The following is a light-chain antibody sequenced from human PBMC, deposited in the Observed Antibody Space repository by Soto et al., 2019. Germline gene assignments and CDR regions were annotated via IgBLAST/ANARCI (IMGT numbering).Light chain of an antibody. Sequence: SALTPPASLSGSPGQSITISCPGNSSDVGGYNYVSWYQQHPGKAPKLMIYDVSNRPSGVSNRFSGSKSGNTASLTISGLQAEDEADYYCSSYTSSSTVYVFRTGTKVTVL. J-gene: IGLJ1*01. CDR3: SSYTSSSTVYV. CDR1: SSDVGGYNY. V-gene: IGLV2-14*01. CDR2: DVS.